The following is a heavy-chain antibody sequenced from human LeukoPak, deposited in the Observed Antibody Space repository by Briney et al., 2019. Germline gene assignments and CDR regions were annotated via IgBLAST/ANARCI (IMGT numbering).Heavy chain of an antibody. CDR1: GGSISSYY. Sequence: SETLSLTCTVSGGSISSYYWSWIRQPAGKGLEWIGRIYTSGSTNYNPSLKSRVTMSVDTSKNQFSLKLSSVTAADTAVYYCARAWYTSGWYYFDYWGQGTLVTVSS. V-gene: IGHV4-4*07. D-gene: IGHD6-19*01. J-gene: IGHJ4*02. CDR2: IYTSGST. CDR3: ARAWYTSGWYYFDY.